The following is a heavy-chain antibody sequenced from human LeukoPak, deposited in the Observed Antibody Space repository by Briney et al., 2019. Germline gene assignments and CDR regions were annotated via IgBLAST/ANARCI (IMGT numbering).Heavy chain of an antibody. CDR1: GGSFSSYS. J-gene: IGHJ3*02. CDR2: INHSGST. D-gene: IGHD1-14*01. Sequence: PSETLSLTCAVYGGSFSSYSWSWIRQAPGKGLEWIGEINHSGSTSYNPSLKSRVTISVDTSKNQFSLRLSSVTATDTAVYYCARHEWGITNAFDIWGKGTTVTISS. V-gene: IGHV4-34*01. CDR3: ARHEWGITNAFDI.